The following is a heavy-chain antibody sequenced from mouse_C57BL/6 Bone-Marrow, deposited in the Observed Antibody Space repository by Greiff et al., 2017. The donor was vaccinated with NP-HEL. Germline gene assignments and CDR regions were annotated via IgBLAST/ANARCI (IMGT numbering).Heavy chain of an antibody. V-gene: IGHV5-4*01. Sequence: EVQLVESGGGLVKPGGSLKLSCAASGFTFSSYAMSWVRQTPEKRLEWVATISDGGSYTYYPDNVKGRFTISRDNAKNNLYLQMSHLKSEDTAMYYCASALYSHYPFSYWGQGTLVTVSA. CDR1: GFTFSSYA. D-gene: IGHD2-5*01. CDR3: ASALYSHYPFSY. CDR2: ISDGGSYT. J-gene: IGHJ3*01.